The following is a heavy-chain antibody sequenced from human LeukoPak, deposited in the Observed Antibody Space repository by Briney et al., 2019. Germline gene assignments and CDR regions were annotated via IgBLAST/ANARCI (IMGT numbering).Heavy chain of an antibody. D-gene: IGHD3-10*01. J-gene: IGHJ4*02. CDR3: ARQGRSPSINPDY. CDR2: IYYSGST. CDR1: GGSISSSSYY. Sequence: SETLSLTCTVSGGSISSSSYYWGWIRQPPGKGLEWIGSIYYSGSTYYNPSLKSRVTISVDTSKNQFSLKLSSVTAADTAVYYCARQGRSPSINPDYWGQGTLVTVSS. V-gene: IGHV4-39*01.